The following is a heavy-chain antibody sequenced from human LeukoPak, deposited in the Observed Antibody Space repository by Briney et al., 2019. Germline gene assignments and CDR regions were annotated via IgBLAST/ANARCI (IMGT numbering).Heavy chain of an antibody. CDR2: IYYSGST. J-gene: IGHJ5*02. V-gene: IGHV4-39*07. CDR3: ARENSSSWSREWFDP. Sequence: PSETLSLTCTVSGGSISSSSYYWGWIRQPPGKGLEWIGSIYYSGSTYYNPSLKSRVTISVDTSKNQFSLKLSSVTAADTAVYYCARENSSSWSREWFDPWGQGTLVTVSS. CDR1: GGSISSSSYY. D-gene: IGHD6-13*01.